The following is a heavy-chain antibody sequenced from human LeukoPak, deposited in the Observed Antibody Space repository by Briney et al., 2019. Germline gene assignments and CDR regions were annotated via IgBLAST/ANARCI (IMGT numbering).Heavy chain of an antibody. D-gene: IGHD6-6*01. Sequence: QPGVSLRLSCAASGFTFNNHAMNWVRQAPGKGLELVSVISGSGGSTHYADSVKGRFTISRDNSKDTLYLQMNSLRAEDTAVYYCAKGTGYTSSSGSVLDYWGQGTLVTVSS. J-gene: IGHJ4*02. V-gene: IGHV3-23*01. CDR1: GFTFNNHA. CDR2: ISGSGGST. CDR3: AKGTGYTSSSGSVLDY.